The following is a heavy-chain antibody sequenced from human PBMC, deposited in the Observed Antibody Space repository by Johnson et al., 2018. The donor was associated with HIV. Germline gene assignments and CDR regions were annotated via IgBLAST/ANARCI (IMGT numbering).Heavy chain of an antibody. CDR2: INWNGGST. J-gene: IGHJ3*02. V-gene: IGHV3-20*04. D-gene: IGHD3-3*01. CDR1: GFTVSSNY. Sequence: MLLVESGGGLVQPGGSLRLSCAASGFTVSSNYMSWVRQAPGKGLEWVSLINWNGGSTDYADSVKGRFTISRDNAKNSLYLQMNSLRAEDTALYYCARETGFAIFGVVKLNAFDIWGQGTMVTVFS. CDR3: ARETGFAIFGVVKLNAFDI.